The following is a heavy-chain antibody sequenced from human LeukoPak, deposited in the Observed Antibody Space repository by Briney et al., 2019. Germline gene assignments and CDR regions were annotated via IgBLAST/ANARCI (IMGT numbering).Heavy chain of an antibody. CDR1: GGSISSSSYY. CDR2: IYYSGST. Sequence: SETLSLTCTVSGGSISSSSYYWGWIRQPPGKGLEWIGSIYYSGSTYYNPSLKSRVTISVDTSKNQFSLKLSSVTAADTAVYYCARRDYYDSSGCPFDYWGQGTLVTVSS. V-gene: IGHV4-39*01. D-gene: IGHD3-22*01. CDR3: ARRDYYDSSGCPFDY. J-gene: IGHJ4*02.